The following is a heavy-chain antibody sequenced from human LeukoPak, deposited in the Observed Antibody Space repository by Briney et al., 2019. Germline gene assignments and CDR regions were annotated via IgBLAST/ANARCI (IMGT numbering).Heavy chain of an antibody. D-gene: IGHD2-15*01. J-gene: IGHJ4*02. CDR3: ARDWGLEVVAYFDY. Sequence: PGGSLRLSCAASGFTFSSYWMSWVRQAPGKGLEWVANIKQDGSEKYYVDSVKGRFTISRDNAKNSLYLQMNSLRAEDTAVYYCARDWGLEVVAYFDYWGQGTLVTVSS. CDR1: GFTFSSYW. CDR2: IKQDGSEK. V-gene: IGHV3-7*01.